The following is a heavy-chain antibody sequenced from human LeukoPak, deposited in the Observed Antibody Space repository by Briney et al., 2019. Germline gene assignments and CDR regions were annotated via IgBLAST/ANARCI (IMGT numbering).Heavy chain of an antibody. CDR3: ARNSGSYYAGMDV. CDR2: IIPIFGTA. J-gene: IGHJ6*02. D-gene: IGHD1-26*01. Sequence: ASVTVSCKASGGTFSSYAISWVRQAPGQGLEWMGGIIPIFGTANYAQKFQGRVTITADESTSTAYMELSSLRSEDTAVYYCARNSGSYYAGMDVWGQGTTVTVSS. CDR1: GGTFSSYA. V-gene: IGHV1-69*13.